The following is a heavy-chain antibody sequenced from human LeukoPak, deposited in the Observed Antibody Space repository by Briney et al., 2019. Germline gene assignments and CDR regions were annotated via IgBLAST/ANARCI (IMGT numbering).Heavy chain of an antibody. CDR2: IPYDASSQ. Sequence: PGGSLRLSCAASAFTFSRSTMHWVRQAPDKGLEWVAVIPYDASSQYYADSVKGRFIISRDNSKNTLYLQMNSLRPEDTAVYYCARLETRIRGSFYMDVWGKGTTVTVSS. V-gene: IGHV3-30*04. J-gene: IGHJ6*03. CDR3: ARLETRIRGSFYMDV. CDR1: AFTFSRST. D-gene: IGHD1-1*01.